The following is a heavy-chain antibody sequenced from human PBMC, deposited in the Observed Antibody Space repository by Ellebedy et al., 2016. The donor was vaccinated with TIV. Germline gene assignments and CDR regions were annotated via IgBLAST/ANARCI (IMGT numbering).Heavy chain of an antibody. D-gene: IGHD3-10*01. CDR3: TRNYGSGSYFTWFDP. CDR1: GFTFGDYA. V-gene: IGHV3-49*04. CDR2: IRSKAYGGTT. Sequence: GESLKISCTASGFTFGDYAMSWVRQAPGKGLEWVGFIRSKAYGGTTEYAASVKGRFTISRDDSKSIAYLQMNSLKTEDTAVYYCTRNYGSGSYFTWFDPWGQGTLVTVSS. J-gene: IGHJ5*02.